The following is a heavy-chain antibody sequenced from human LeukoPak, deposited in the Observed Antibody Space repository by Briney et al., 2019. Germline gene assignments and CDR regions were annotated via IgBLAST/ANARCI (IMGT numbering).Heavy chain of an antibody. J-gene: IGHJ4*02. V-gene: IGHV3-21*01. D-gene: IGHD2-2*01. Sequence: GGSLRLSCAASGFTFSSYSMNWVRQAPGKGLEWVSSISSSSSYIYYADSVKGRFTISRGNAKNSLYLQMNSLRAEDTAVYYCARDAGDIVVVPAATRPNDYWGQGTLVTVSS. CDR3: ARDAGDIVVVPAATRPNDY. CDR1: GFTFSSYS. CDR2: ISSSSSYI.